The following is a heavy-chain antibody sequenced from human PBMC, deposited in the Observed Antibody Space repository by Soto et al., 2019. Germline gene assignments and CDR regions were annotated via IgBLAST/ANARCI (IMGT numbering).Heavy chain of an antibody. V-gene: IGHV3-23*01. Sequence: GGSLRLSCAASGFTFSSYAMSWVRQAPGKGLEWVSAISGSGGSTYYADSVKGRFTISRDNSKNTLYLQMNSRRAEAADVDYCAKDQTKNWEEELDAFDIWGQGTMVTVSS. D-gene: IGHD7-27*01. CDR3: AKDQTKNWEEELDAFDI. J-gene: IGHJ3*02. CDR2: ISGSGGST. CDR1: GFTFSSYA.